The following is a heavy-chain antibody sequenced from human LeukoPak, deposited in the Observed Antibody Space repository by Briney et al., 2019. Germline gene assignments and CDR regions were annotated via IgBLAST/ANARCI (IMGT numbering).Heavy chain of an antibody. CDR1: GFSLSTSGVG. D-gene: IGHD3-22*01. J-gene: IGHJ4*02. Sequence: SGPTLVKPTQTLTLTCTFSGFSLSTSGVGVGWIRQPPGKAREWLALIYWNDDKRYSPSLKSRLTITKDTSKNQVVLTMTNMDPVDTATYYCAQLTYYYDSSGYYSPTFDYWGQGTLVTVSS. CDR2: IYWNDDK. CDR3: AQLTYYYDSSGYYSPTFDY. V-gene: IGHV2-5*01.